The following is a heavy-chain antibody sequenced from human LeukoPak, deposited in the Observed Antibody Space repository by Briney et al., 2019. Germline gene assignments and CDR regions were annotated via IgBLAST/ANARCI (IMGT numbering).Heavy chain of an antibody. V-gene: IGHV3-23*01. CDR3: AKDFTGYGAFDI. CDR2: ISGSGGST. J-gene: IGHJ3*02. D-gene: IGHD2-15*01. Sequence: GGSLRLSCAASGFTFTNYAMSWVRQAPGKGLEWVSAISGSGGSTYYADSVKGRFTISRDNSKNTLYPQMNSLRAEDTAVYYCAKDFTGYGAFDIWGQGTMVTVSS. CDR1: GFTFTNYA.